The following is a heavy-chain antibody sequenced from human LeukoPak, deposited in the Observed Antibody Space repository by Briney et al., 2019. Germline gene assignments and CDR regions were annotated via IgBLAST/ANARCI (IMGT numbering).Heavy chain of an antibody. Sequence: SQTLSLTCTVSGGSISSGDYYWSWIRQPPGKGLEWIGYIYYSGSTYYNPSLKSRVTISVDTSKNQFSLKLSSVTAADTAVYYCARAYDYGDSHFGYWGQGTLVTVSS. CDR3: ARAYDYGDSHFGY. V-gene: IGHV4-30-4*01. CDR2: IYYSGST. CDR1: GGSISSGDYY. J-gene: IGHJ4*02. D-gene: IGHD4-17*01.